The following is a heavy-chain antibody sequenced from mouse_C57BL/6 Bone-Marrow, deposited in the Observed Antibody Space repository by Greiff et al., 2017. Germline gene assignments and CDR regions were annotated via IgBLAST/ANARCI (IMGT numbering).Heavy chain of an antibody. D-gene: IGHD6-2*01. CDR1: GYTFTSYW. Sequence: QVQLQQPGAELVRPGTSVKLSCKASGYTFTSYWMHWVKQRPGQGLEWIGVIDPSDSYTNYNQKFKGKATLTVDTSSSTAYMKLSSLTSEDSAVYCCARSLLGDYWGQGTTLTVSS. V-gene: IGHV1-59*01. CDR3: ARSLLGDY. CDR2: IDPSDSYT. J-gene: IGHJ2*01.